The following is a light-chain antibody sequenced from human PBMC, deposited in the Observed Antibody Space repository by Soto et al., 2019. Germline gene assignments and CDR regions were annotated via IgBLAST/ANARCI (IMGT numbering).Light chain of an antibody. CDR3: QNYNSAPRA. CDR2: AAS. J-gene: IGKJ1*01. CDR1: QAISSY. V-gene: IGKV1-27*01. Sequence: DIAMTQSPSSLSASVGDRVTITCRASQAISSYLAWYQQKPGKVPKLLIYAASTLQSGVPSRFSGSGSGTDFTLTISTLQPEDVATYYCQNYNSAPRAFGQGTKVEIK.